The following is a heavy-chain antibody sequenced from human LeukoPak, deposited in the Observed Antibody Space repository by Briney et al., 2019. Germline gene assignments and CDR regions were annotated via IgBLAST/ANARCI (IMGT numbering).Heavy chain of an antibody. Sequence: SGGSLRLSCAASGFTFSSHWMHWVRQAPGKGLEWVSSISGSGGTTYYADSVKDRFTISRDNSKNTLFLQMNSLRAEDTAFYYCAKGAYCGGDCYGYYYYYMDVWGKGTTVTVSS. V-gene: IGHV3-23*01. CDR1: GFTFSSHW. CDR2: ISGSGGTT. J-gene: IGHJ6*03. D-gene: IGHD2-21*02. CDR3: AKGAYCGGDCYGYYYYYMDV.